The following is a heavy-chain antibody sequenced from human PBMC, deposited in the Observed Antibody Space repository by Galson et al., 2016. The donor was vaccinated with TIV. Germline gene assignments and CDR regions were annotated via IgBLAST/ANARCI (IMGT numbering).Heavy chain of an antibody. CDR3: AKDRNTAMDTYYYYYGMDV. CDR2: FIPLFGTA. V-gene: IGHV1-69*13. CDR1: GKFINNYA. Sequence: SVKVSCKASGKFINNYAINWVRQAPGQGLEWMGGFIPLFGTANYAQKFQGRVTITADESTSTLYMELSSLRSEDTAVYYCAKDRNTAMDTYYYYYGMDVWGQGTTVTVS. J-gene: IGHJ6*02. D-gene: IGHD5-18*01.